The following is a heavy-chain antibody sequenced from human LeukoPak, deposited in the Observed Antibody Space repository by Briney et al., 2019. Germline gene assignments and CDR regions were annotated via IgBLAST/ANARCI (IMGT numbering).Heavy chain of an antibody. Sequence: PGGSLRLSCAASGFTFTNYWMSWACQSPGKGLEWVANIYLDGSRAYYVDSVKGRFTISRDNAKNSLYLQMNSLRAEDTAVYYCAELGITMIGDVWGKGTTVTISS. CDR2: IYLDGSRA. D-gene: IGHD3-10*02. J-gene: IGHJ6*04. CDR3: AELGITMIGDV. V-gene: IGHV3-7*01. CDR1: GFTFTNYW.